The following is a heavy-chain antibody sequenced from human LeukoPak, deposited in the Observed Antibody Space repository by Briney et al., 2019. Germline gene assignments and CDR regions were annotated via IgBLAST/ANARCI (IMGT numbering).Heavy chain of an antibody. CDR1: GGSISSGGYS. Sequence: SETLSLTCAVSGGSISSGGYSWSWIRQPPGKGLEWIGYIYHSGSTYYNPSLKSRVTISVDRSKNQFSLKLSSVTAADTAVYYCARHSCSSTSCSLDYWGQGTLVTVSS. J-gene: IGHJ4*02. D-gene: IGHD2-2*01. V-gene: IGHV4-30-2*01. CDR3: ARHSCSSTSCSLDY. CDR2: IYHSGST.